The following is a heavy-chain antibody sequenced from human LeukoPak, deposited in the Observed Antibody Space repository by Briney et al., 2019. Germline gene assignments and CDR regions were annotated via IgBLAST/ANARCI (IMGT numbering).Heavy chain of an antibody. CDR2: ISGYNGHT. D-gene: IGHD2-15*01. Sequence: ASVKVSCKASGYTLTNYGMSWVRQAPGQGLEWMGWISGYNGHTNYAQKLQGRVTMTTDTSTSTAYMELRSLRSDDTAVYYCARSGRDAPVGYWGQGTLVTVSS. CDR1: GYTLTNYG. V-gene: IGHV1-18*01. CDR3: ARSGRDAPVGY. J-gene: IGHJ4*02.